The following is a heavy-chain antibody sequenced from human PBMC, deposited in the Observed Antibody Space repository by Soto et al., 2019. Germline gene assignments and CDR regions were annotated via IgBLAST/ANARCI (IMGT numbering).Heavy chain of an antibody. D-gene: IGHD2-2*02. CDR1: GGSISSSSYY. V-gene: IGHV4-39*01. Sequence: SETLSLTCTVSGGSISSSSYYWGWIRQPPGKGLEWIGSIYYSGSTYYNPSLKSRVTISVDTSKNQFSLKLSSVTAADTAVYYCARHGGTEIVVVPAAINYWGQGTLVTVSS. J-gene: IGHJ4*02. CDR2: IYYSGST. CDR3: ARHGGTEIVVVPAAINY.